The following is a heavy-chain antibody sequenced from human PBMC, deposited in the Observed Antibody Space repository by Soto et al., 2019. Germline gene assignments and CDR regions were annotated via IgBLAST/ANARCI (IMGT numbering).Heavy chain of an antibody. D-gene: IGHD3-3*01. J-gene: IGHJ4*02. CDR2: MSGSGDDA. Sequence: PGGSLRLSCAASGFTFSSYAMSWVRQAPGKGLEWVSVMSGSGDDAYYADSVKGRFTISRDNSKNMLYLQMNSLRAEDTAVYFCAKKVTIYAVDPADYWGQGTQVTVSS. V-gene: IGHV3-23*01. CDR1: GFTFSSYA. CDR3: AKKVTIYAVDPADY.